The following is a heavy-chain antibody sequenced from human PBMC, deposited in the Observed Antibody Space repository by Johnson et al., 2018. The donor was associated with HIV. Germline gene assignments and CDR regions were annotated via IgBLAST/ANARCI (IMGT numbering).Heavy chain of an antibody. Sequence: QVQLVESGGGLVQPGGSLRLSCAASGFTFRDYYMSWIRQAPGKGLEWVAYISSSGSSISYADSVKGRFTISRDNSKNTLFLQRGSLRVEDTAVYYCAKGIAAPHDAFDIWGQGTMVTVSS. J-gene: IGHJ3*02. CDR2: ISSSGSSI. CDR3: AKGIAAPHDAFDI. V-gene: IGHV3-11*04. CDR1: GFTFRDYY. D-gene: IGHD6-6*01.